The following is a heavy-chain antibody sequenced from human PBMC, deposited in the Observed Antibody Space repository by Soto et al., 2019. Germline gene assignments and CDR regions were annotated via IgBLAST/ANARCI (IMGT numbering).Heavy chain of an antibody. V-gene: IGHV4-39*01. CDR3: ARHPPGLRGSGSYLMLSWFDP. D-gene: IGHD3-10*01. CDR2: IYYSGST. CDR1: GGSITSSSYY. J-gene: IGHJ5*02. Sequence: QLQLQESGPGLVKPSETLSLTCTVSGGSITSSSYYWGWIRQPPGKGLDWIVTIYYSGSTYYNPSHKRRVTIYADTTRNEFSLKLSSMTAAATAVYYWARHPPGLRGSGSYLMLSWFDPWGQGTLVTVSS.